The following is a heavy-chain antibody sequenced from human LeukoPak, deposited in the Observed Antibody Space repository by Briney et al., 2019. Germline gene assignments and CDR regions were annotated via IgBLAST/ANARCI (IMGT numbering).Heavy chain of an antibody. V-gene: IGHV3-21*01. CDR1: GLPFSCYS. J-gene: IGHJ4*02. Sequence: PGGSLPLSCAASGLPFSCYSMNSVPQPPGMRLERLSSISNSSSYIYYADSVMGRFTIFRDNAKNSLYLQMNSLRAEHTAVYYCARDQKSGELKHNIDYWGQGTLVTVSS. CDR3: ARDQKSGELKHNIDY. D-gene: IGHD1-26*01. CDR2: ISNSSSYI.